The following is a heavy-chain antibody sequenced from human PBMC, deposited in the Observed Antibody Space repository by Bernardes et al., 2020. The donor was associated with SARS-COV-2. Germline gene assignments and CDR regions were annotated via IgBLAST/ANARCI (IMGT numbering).Heavy chain of an antibody. D-gene: IGHD3-22*01. CDR2: IYTSGST. J-gene: IGHJ4*02. CDR1: GGSISSGSYY. V-gene: IGHV4-61*02. Sequence: TLSLTCTVSGGSISSGSYYWSWIRQPAGKGLEWIGRIYTSGSTNYNPSLKSRVTISVDTSKNQFSLKLSSVTAADTAVYYWARAEGYYDSSGYYYRGGLVEYWGQGTLGTVSS. CDR3: ARAEGYYDSSGYYYRGGLVEY.